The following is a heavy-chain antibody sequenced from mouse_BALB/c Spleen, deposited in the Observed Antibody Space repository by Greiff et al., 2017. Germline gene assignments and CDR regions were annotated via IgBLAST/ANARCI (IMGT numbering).Heavy chain of an antibody. CDR1: GYTFTSYW. CDR3: TRGIDSSGHFDY. CDR2: IYPGNSDT. Sequence: SGTVLARPGASVKMSCKASGYTFTSYWMHWVKQRPGQGLEWIGAIYPGNSDTSYNQKFKGKAKLTAVTSTSTAYMELSSLTNEDSAVYYCTRGIDSSGHFDYWGQGTTLTVSS. D-gene: IGHD3-2*01. V-gene: IGHV1-5*01. J-gene: IGHJ2*01.